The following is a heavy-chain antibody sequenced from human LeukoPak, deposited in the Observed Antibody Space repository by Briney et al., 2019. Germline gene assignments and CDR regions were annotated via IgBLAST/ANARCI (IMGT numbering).Heavy chain of an antibody. CDR3: ARLDPVVPAAIEDK. J-gene: IGHJ4*02. CDR2: IIPIFGTA. Sequence: SVKVSCKASGGTFSSYAISWVRQAPGQGLEWMGGIIPIFGTANYAQKFQGRVTITADESTSTAYMELSSLRSEDTAVYYCARLDPVVPAAIEDKWGQGTLVTVSS. V-gene: IGHV1-69*13. CDR1: GGTFSSYA. D-gene: IGHD2-2*01.